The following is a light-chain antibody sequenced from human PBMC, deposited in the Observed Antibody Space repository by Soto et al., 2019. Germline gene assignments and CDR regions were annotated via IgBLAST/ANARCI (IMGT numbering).Light chain of an antibody. CDR2: RNS. CDR3: AAWDDTLKAVL. CDR1: ASNIGSNS. V-gene: IGLV1-44*01. Sequence: SVLTQPPSSSGTPGQRVSISCSGSASNIGSNSVNWYQQFPGTAPKLLLYRNSQRPSGVPDRFSGSKSGTSASLAISGLQSDDEGDYYCAAWDDTLKAVLFGGGTKVTVL. J-gene: IGLJ2*01.